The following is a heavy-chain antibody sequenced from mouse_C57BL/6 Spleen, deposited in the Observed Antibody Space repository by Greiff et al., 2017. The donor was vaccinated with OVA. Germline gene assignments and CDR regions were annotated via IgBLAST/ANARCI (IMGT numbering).Heavy chain of an antibody. CDR1: GYTFTDYY. CDR3: ARDGRAFDY. Sequence: VQLKQSGPVLVKPGASVKMSCKASGYTFTDYYMNWVKQSHGKSLEWIGVINPYNGGTSYNQKFKGKATLTVDKSSSTAYMELNSLTSEDSAVYYCARDGRAFDYWGQGTTLTVSS. D-gene: IGHD1-1*01. V-gene: IGHV1-19*01. J-gene: IGHJ2*01. CDR2: INPYNGGT.